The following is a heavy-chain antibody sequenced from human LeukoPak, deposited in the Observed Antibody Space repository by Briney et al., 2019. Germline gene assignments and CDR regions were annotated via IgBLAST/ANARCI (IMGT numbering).Heavy chain of an antibody. V-gene: IGHV3-21*01. Sequence: PGGSLRLSCAASGFTFSSYSMNWVRQAPGKGLEWVSSISSSSSYIYYADSVKGRFTISRDNAKNSLYLQMNSLRAEDTAVYYCARDRTYYDSSGYYPHYFDYWGQGTLVTVSS. D-gene: IGHD3-22*01. J-gene: IGHJ4*02. CDR3: ARDRTYYDSSGYYPHYFDY. CDR1: GFTFSSYS. CDR2: ISSSSSYI.